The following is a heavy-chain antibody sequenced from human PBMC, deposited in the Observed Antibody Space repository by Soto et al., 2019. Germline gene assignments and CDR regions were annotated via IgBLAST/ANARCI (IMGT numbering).Heavy chain of an antibody. Sequence: GGSLSLSCAASGFTFSNYAMGWVRQAPGRGLEWVAAIGGSGGTTYNVDSVKGRFTISRDNSKNTLFLQLNSLRVDDTAVYFCAKIAEAVAGTVYGYWGQGTLVTVSS. CDR1: GFTFSNYA. CDR3: AKIAEAVAGTVYGY. J-gene: IGHJ4*02. CDR2: IGGSGGTT. V-gene: IGHV3-23*01. D-gene: IGHD6-19*01.